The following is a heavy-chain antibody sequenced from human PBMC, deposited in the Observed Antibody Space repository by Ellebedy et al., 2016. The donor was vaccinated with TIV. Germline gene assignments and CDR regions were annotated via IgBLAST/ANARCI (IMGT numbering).Heavy chain of an antibody. Sequence: SETLSLTCTVSGGSISSYYWSWIRQPPGKGLEWIGYIYYSGSTYYNPSLKSRVTISVDTSKNQFSLKLSSVTAADTAVYCCARLDERHNWFDPWGQGTLVTVSS. J-gene: IGHJ5*02. CDR3: ARLDERHNWFDP. V-gene: IGHV4-59*01. CDR2: IYYSGST. D-gene: IGHD3/OR15-3a*01. CDR1: GGSISSYY.